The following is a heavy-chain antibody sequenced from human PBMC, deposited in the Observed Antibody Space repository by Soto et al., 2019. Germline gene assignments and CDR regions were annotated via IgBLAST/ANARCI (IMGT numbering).Heavy chain of an antibody. Sequence: GGSLRLSCAASGFTFDDYAMHWVRQAPGKGLEWVSGISWNSGSIGYADSVKGRFTISRDNAKNSLYLQMNSLRAEDTAVYYCASRSRGYCSGGSCSHDAFDIWGQGTMVTVSS. D-gene: IGHD2-15*01. CDR1: GFTFDDYA. CDR2: ISWNSGSI. J-gene: IGHJ3*02. CDR3: ASRSRGYCSGGSCSHDAFDI. V-gene: IGHV3-9*01.